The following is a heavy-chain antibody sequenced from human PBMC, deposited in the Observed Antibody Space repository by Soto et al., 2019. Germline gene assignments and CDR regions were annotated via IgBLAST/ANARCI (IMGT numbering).Heavy chain of an antibody. Sequence: GGSLRLSCAASGFTFSSYAMSWVRQAPGKGLEWVSAISGSGGSTYYAESVKGRFTISRDNSKNTLYLQMNSLRAEDTAVYNSAKAPAVTLNYYYYYMDVWGKGTTVTVSS. CDR3: AKAPAVTLNYYYYYMDV. D-gene: IGHD4-4*01. CDR1: GFTFSSYA. J-gene: IGHJ6*03. V-gene: IGHV3-23*01. CDR2: ISGSGGST.